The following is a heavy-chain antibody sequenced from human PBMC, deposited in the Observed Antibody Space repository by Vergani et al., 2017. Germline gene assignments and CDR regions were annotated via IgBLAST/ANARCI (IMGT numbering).Heavy chain of an antibody. Sequence: QVQLVESGGGVFQPGTSLRLSCVVSGFAPKRHAMYWVRQAPGKGLEWVVGISFDGTNEYYPDLVKGRFTISRDIAKNTLYLQVRSLRLEDTGVYHCVRDRGLCAGGRCYTEAWDYWGQGTPVTVSS. CDR1: GFAPKRHA. CDR2: ISFDGTNE. V-gene: IGHV3-30-3*01. D-gene: IGHD2-2*02. J-gene: IGHJ4*02. CDR3: VRDRGLCAGGRCYTEAWDY.